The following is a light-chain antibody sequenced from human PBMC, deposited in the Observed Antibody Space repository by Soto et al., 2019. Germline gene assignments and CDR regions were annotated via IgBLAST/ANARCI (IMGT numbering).Light chain of an antibody. Sequence: EIMLTQSPATLSLSPGERATLSCRASQSVSSYLAWYQQKPGQAPRLLIYDASNRATGIPARFSGSGSGTDFTLTISSLEPEDFAVYYCQQRSNWPRLTFGGGTKWIS. V-gene: IGKV3-11*01. CDR3: QQRSNWPRLT. J-gene: IGKJ4*01. CDR1: QSVSSY. CDR2: DAS.